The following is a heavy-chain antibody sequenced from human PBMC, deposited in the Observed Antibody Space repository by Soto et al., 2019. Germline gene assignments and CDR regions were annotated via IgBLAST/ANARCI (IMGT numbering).Heavy chain of an antibody. CDR3: ARDRGHRGSGSYYKRYGMDV. CDR1: GYTFTSYY. V-gene: IGHV1-46*01. Sequence: GASVKVSCKASGYTFTSYYMHWVRQAPGQGLEWMGIINPSGGSTSYAQKFQGRVTMTRDTSTSTVYMELSSLRSEDTAVYYCARDRGHRGSGSYYKRYGMDVWGQGTTVTVSS. D-gene: IGHD3-10*01. CDR2: INPSGGST. J-gene: IGHJ6*02.